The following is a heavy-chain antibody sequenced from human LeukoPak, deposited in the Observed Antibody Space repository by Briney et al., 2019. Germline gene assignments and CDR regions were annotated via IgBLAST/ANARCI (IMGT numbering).Heavy chain of an antibody. J-gene: IGHJ4*02. Sequence: GGSLRLSCVASGFPFSSYWMTWVRQAPGKGLEWVANIKQDGSKKSYVDSVKGRFTISRDNAKNSLYLQMNSLRAEDTAVYYCARANEDFDYWGQGTLVTVSS. CDR2: IKQDGSKK. CDR3: ARANEDFDY. V-gene: IGHV3-7*03. D-gene: IGHD1-1*01. CDR1: GFPFSSYW.